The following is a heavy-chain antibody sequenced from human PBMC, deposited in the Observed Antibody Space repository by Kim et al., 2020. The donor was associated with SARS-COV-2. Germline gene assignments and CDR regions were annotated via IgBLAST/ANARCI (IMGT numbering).Heavy chain of an antibody. Sequence: ASVKVSCKASGYTFTSYAMNWVRQAPGQGLEWMGWINTNTGNPTYAQGFTGRFVFSLDTSVSTAYLQISSLKAEDTAVYYCAREQQLVSSAEGADNEGVSLDYYYYGMDVWGQGTTVTVSS. J-gene: IGHJ6*02. CDR2: INTNTGNP. CDR1: GYTFTSYA. CDR3: AREQQLVSSAEGADNEGVSLDYYYYGMDV. V-gene: IGHV7-4-1*02. D-gene: IGHD6-13*01.